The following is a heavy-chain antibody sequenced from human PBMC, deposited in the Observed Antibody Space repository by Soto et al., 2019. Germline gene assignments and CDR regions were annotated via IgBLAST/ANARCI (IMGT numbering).Heavy chain of an antibody. J-gene: IGHJ5*02. CDR1: GVSISSSTYY. V-gene: IGHV4-39*01. Sequence: QLQLQESGPGLVKPSETLSLTCTVSGVSISSSTYYWGWIRQPPGKGLEYVGAVYYTGGVYYNPSLKGRVTISADTSKNHFSLRLSSVPAADTAVYYCASLYASGPTRWFDPWGQGTLVTVSS. CDR2: VYYTGGV. D-gene: IGHD3-10*01. CDR3: ASLYASGPTRWFDP.